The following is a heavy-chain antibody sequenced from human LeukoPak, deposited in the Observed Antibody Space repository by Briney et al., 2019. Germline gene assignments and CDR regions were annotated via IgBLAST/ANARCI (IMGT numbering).Heavy chain of an antibody. CDR3: ASKIYCGGDCYYFHY. V-gene: IGHV1-18*01. D-gene: IGHD2-21*01. J-gene: IGHJ4*02. Sequence: ASVKVSCKASGYTFTSYGISWVRQAPGQGLEWMGWISAYNGNTNYAQKLQGRVTMTSDTSTSTAYMELRSLRSDDTAVYYCASKIYCGGDCYYFHYWGQGTLVTVSS. CDR1: GYTFTSYG. CDR2: ISAYNGNT.